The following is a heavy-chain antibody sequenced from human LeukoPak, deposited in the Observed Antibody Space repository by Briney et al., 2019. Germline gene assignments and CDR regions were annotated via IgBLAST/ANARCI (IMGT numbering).Heavy chain of an antibody. CDR2: INPNSGGT. CDR3: AKYYSGASLYFQL. V-gene: IGHV1-2*02. J-gene: IGHJ1*01. Sequence: ASVKVSCKASGYTFTGYYMHWVRQAPGQGLEWMGWINPNSGGTNYAQKFQGRVTMSVDTSKNQFSLKLSSVTAADTAVYYCAKYYSGASLYFQLWGQGTLVTVSS. D-gene: IGHD3-10*01. CDR1: GYTFTGYY.